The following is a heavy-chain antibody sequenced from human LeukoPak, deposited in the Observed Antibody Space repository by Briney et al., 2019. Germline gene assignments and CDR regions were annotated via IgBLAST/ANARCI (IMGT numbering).Heavy chain of an antibody. D-gene: IGHD6-19*01. V-gene: IGHV1-46*01. CDR2: INPSGGST. J-gene: IGHJ4*02. CDR1: GYTFTSYD. Sequence: ASVEVSCKASGYTFTSYDINWVRQATGQGLEWMGIINPSGGSTSYAQKFQGRVTMTRDTSTSTVYMELSSLRSEDTAVYYCARDLSSSALDYWGQGTLVTVSS. CDR3: ARDLSSSALDY.